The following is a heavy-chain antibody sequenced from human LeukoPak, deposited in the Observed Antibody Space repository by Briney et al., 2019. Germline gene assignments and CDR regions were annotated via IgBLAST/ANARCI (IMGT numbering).Heavy chain of an antibody. V-gene: IGHV3-23*01. CDR2: ISTSGGDT. J-gene: IGHJ4*02. CDR1: GFTFTDSA. CDR3: AIGASYAPLFY. D-gene: IGHD1-26*01. Sequence: GGSLTLSCAASGFTFTDSAMTWVRQAPGKGLEWVSAISTSGGDTIYTDSVKDRFTISRDNSKNTVYLQINSLRAEDTARYSCAIGASYAPLFYWGQGSLVTVS.